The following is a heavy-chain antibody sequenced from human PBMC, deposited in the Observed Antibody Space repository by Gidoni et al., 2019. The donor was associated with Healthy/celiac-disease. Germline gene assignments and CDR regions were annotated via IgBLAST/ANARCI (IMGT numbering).Heavy chain of an antibody. CDR2: IYSGGST. CDR1: GFTVSSNY. D-gene: IGHD5-18*01. CDR3: AREREYSYGSYYFDY. V-gene: IGHV3-53*02. Sequence: EVQLVETGGGLIQPGVSLRLSCAASGFTVSSNYMSWVRPAPGKGLEGVSVIYSGGSTYDADSVKGRFTISRDNSKNTLYLQMNSLRAEDTAVYYCAREREYSYGSYYFDYWGQGTLVTVSS. J-gene: IGHJ4*02.